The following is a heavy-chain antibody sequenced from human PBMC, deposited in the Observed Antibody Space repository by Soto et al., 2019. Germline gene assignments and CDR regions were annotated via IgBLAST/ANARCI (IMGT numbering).Heavy chain of an antibody. Sequence: EVQLVESGGGLVQPGGSLRLSCAASGFTFSSYWMHWVRQAPGKGLVWVSRINSDGSSTSYADSVKGRFTISRDNAKNTLYLQMNSLRAEDTAVYYCARGTGDIVVVYNWFDPWGQRTLVTVSS. V-gene: IGHV3-74*01. CDR3: ARGTGDIVVVYNWFDP. D-gene: IGHD2-15*01. J-gene: IGHJ5*02. CDR1: GFTFSSYW. CDR2: INSDGSST.